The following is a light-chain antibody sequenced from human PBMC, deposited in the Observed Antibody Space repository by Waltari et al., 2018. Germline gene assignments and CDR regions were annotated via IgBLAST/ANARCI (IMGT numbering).Light chain of an antibody. V-gene: IGKV1-12*01. CDR2: DAS. CDR1: QGINSC. J-gene: IGKJ4*01. Sequence: DIQNTQSPFSVSSSVAVKVTITCRASQGINSCLAWYQQKPGKAPKLLIYDASSLQTGVPSRFSGSESGTDFTLTISSLQPEDFATYYCQQANRFPLTFGGGTKVELK. CDR3: QQANRFPLT.